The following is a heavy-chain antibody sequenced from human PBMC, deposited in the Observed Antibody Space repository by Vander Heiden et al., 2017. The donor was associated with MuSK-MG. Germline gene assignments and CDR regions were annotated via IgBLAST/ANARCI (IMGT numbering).Heavy chain of an antibody. CDR1: GFTFSSYS. CDR2: ISSSSSYI. D-gene: IGHD3-22*01. J-gene: IGHJ5*02. CDR3: ASENNYYDSSGYYYGNWFDP. V-gene: IGHV3-21*01. Sequence: EVQLVGSGGGLVKPGGSLRLSCAASGFTFSSYSMNWFRQAPGKGLEWVSSISSSSSYIYYADSVKGRFTISRDNAKNSLYLQMNSLRAEDTAVYYCASENNYYDSSGYYYGNWFDPWGQGTLVTVSS.